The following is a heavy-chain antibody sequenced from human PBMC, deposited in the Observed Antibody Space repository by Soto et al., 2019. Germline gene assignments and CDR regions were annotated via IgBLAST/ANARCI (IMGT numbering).Heavy chain of an antibody. CDR3: ARKGKAASAPWDY. D-gene: IGHD6-13*01. J-gene: IGHJ4*02. CDR2: IYYSGST. Sequence: PSETLSLTCTVSGGSVSSGSYYWSWIRQPPGKGLEWIGYIYYSGSTNYNPSLKSRVIISVDTSKNQFSLKLSSVTAADTAVYYCARKGKAASAPWDYWGQGTLVTVS. V-gene: IGHV4-61*01. CDR1: GGSVSSGSYY.